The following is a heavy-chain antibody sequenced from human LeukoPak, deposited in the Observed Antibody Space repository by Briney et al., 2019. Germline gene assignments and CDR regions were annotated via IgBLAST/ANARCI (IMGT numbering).Heavy chain of an antibody. CDR2: IYYSGST. CDR1: GGSISSSSYY. J-gene: IGHJ5*02. CDR3: AREMVRGVHNWFDP. Sequence: SETLSLTCTVSGGSISSSSYYWGWIRQPPGKGLEWIGSIYYSGSTYYNPSLKSRVTISVDTSKNQFSLKLSSVTAADTAVYYCAREMVRGVHNWFDPWGQGTLVTVSS. D-gene: IGHD3-10*01. V-gene: IGHV4-39*02.